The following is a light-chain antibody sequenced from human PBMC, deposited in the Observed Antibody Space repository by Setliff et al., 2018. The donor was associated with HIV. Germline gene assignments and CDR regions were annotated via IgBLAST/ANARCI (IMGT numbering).Light chain of an antibody. J-gene: IGLJ2*01. Sequence: QSALTQPRSVSGSRRQSVTFSCTGASSDVGNYDYVSWYRQHPGKAPKLMIYHVNKRPSGVPDRFSGSKSGTSGFLVITGLQAEDEADYYCQSFDNRLEGAIFGGGTKVTVL. CDR2: HVN. V-gene: IGLV2-11*01. CDR3: QSFDNRLEGAI. CDR1: SSDVGNYDY.